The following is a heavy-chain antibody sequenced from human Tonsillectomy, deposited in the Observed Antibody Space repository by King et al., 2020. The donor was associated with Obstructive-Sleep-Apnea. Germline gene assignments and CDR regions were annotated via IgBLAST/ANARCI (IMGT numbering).Heavy chain of an antibody. J-gene: IGHJ4*02. V-gene: IGHV4-31*03. CDR1: GGSISRGGYY. CDR2: ISYSGST. D-gene: IGHD2-15*01. CDR3: ARDNVTSATFDC. Sequence: VQLQESGPGLMKPSQTLSLTCIVSGGSISRGGYYWNWIRQHPGKGLEWIGYISYSGSTYYNPSLESRVTISVDTSKKQFSLKLSSVTAADTAVYYCARDNVTSATFDCWGQGTLVIVSS.